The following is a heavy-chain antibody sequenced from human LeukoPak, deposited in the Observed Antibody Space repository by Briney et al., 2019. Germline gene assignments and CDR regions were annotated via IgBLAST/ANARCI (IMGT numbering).Heavy chain of an antibody. D-gene: IGHD3-22*01. CDR3: ASAEGFYYDREGFDY. V-gene: IGHV3-21*01. CDR2: ISSSSDYI. Sequence: GGSLRLSCAASEFTFSSYNMNWVRQAPGKGLGWVSSISSSSDYIYYADSVKGRFTISRDNAKNSLYLQMKSLRAEDTAVYYCASAEGFYYDREGFDYWGQGTLVTVSS. J-gene: IGHJ4*02. CDR1: EFTFSSYN.